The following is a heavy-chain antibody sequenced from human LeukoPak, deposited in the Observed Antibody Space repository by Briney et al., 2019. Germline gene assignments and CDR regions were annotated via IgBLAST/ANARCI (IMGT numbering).Heavy chain of an antibody. D-gene: IGHD2-2*01. CDR2: INSDGSTT. Sequence: GGSLRLSCAASGFTLSNFWMHWVGQAPGRGLVWVSRINSDGSTTSYADSVKGRFTISRDNAENTLFLQMNSLRAEDTAVYFCVRGYCSSTSCLSRFADYWGQGTLVTVSS. CDR3: VRGYCSSTSCLSRFADY. V-gene: IGHV3-74*01. CDR1: GFTLSNFW. J-gene: IGHJ4*02.